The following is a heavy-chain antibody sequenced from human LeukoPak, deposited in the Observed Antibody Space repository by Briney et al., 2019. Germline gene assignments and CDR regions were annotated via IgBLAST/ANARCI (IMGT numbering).Heavy chain of an antibody. D-gene: IGHD5-12*01. CDR3: ARNSGYDGRVDY. J-gene: IGHJ4*02. CDR2: IIPIFGTA. CDR1: GGTFSSYA. V-gene: IGHV1-69*05. Sequence: SVKVSCKASGGTFSSYAISWVRQAPGQGLEWMGGIIPIFGTANYAQKFQGRVTITTDESTSTAYMELSSLRSEDTAVYYCARNSGYDGRVDYWGQGTLVTVSS.